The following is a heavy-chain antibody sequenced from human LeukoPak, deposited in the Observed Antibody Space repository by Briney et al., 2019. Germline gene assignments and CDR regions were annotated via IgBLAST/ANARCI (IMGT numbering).Heavy chain of an antibody. J-gene: IGHJ4*02. D-gene: IGHD3-9*01. CDR3: ARISLTGYAPISGYFDY. CDR2: IYSGGST. CDR1: GGSISSSSYY. Sequence: SETLSLTCTVSGGSISSSSYYWGWTRQPPGKGLEWIGSIYSGGSTYYNPSLKSRVTISINTSKNQFSLKLNSVTAADTAVYYCARISLTGYAPISGYFDYWGQGTLVTVSS. V-gene: IGHV4-39*07.